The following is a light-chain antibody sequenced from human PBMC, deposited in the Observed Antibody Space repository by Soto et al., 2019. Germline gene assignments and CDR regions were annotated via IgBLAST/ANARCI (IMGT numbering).Light chain of an antibody. CDR2: GAS. CDR3: QQYATSPST. CDR1: QSVRNGY. Sequence: DIVLHQSPGTLSLSPGESATLSCRASQSVRNGYLAWYQQKPGQAPRLLIYGASSRASGIRDSFSGSGSGTDFTLTISRLEPEDFAVYYCQQYATSPSTFGQGTKVDIK. V-gene: IGKV3-20*01. J-gene: IGKJ2*01.